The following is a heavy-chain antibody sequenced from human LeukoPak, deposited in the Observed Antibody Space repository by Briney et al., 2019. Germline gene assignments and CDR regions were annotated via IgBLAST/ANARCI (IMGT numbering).Heavy chain of an antibody. D-gene: IGHD3-9*01. CDR1: GGSISSYY. CDR2: IYTSGST. Sequence: SETLSLTCTVSGGSISSYYWSWIRQPAGKGLEWIGRIYTSGSTNYNPSLKSRITMSVDTSKNQFSLKLSSVTAADTAVYYCARGDVLRNFDWFGSLDPWGQGTLVTVSS. CDR3: ARGDVLRNFDWFGSLDP. V-gene: IGHV4-4*07. J-gene: IGHJ5*02.